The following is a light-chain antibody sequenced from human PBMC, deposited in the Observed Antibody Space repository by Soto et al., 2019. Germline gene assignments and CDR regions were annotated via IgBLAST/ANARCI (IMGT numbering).Light chain of an antibody. CDR2: AAS. CDR1: QSISSY. J-gene: IGKJ5*01. CDR3: QQYDNLPVT. V-gene: IGKV1-39*01. Sequence: DIQMTQSPSSLSASVGARVTIPYRASQSISSYLNWYQQKPGKAPKLLIYAASSLQSGVPSRFSGSGSGTDFTLTISSLQPEDIATYYCQQYDNLPVTFGQGTRLE.